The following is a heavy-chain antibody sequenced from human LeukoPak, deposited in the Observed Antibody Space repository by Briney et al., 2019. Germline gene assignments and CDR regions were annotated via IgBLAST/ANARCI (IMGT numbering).Heavy chain of an antibody. CDR3: ARGDDYGGSPFDY. CDR2: LYSAGST. J-gene: IGHJ4*02. Sequence: PGRSLRLSCAASGFTVSSNYMRWVRQAPRKGLERVSVLYSAGSTYYADSVKGRFTISRDNSKNTLYLEMNSLRAEDTAVYYCARGDDYGGSPFDYWGQGTLVTVSS. V-gene: IGHV3-66*02. D-gene: IGHD4-23*01. CDR1: GFTVSSNY.